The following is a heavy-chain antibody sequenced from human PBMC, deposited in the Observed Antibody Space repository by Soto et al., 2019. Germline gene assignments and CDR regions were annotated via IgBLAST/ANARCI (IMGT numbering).Heavy chain of an antibody. J-gene: IGHJ4*02. V-gene: IGHV4-30-4*01. CDR1: SGSISSCVYY. D-gene: IGHD5-18*01. CDR3: AREWLQFDY. Sequence: SYTLSLSCTVSSGSISSCVYYLTWIRQPPGKGLEWIGYIYYSGSTYYNPSLKSRVTISVDTSKNQFSLKLSSVTAADTAVYYCAREWLQFDYWGQGTLVTVSS. CDR2: IYYSGST.